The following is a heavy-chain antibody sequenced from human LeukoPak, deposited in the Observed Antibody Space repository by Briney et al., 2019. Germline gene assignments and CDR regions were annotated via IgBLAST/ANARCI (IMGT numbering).Heavy chain of an antibody. CDR3: ARDQDWNLRLHEFDY. CDR2: IYQSGST. CDR1: GYSISSGYY. Sequence: NSSETLSLTCAVSGYSISSGYYWGWIRQPPGKGLEWIGSIYQSGSTYYNPSLKSRVTISIDTSRNQFSLKLRSVTAADTAVYYCARDQDWNLRLHEFDYWGQGTLVTVSS. V-gene: IGHV4-38-2*02. D-gene: IGHD1-7*01. J-gene: IGHJ4*02.